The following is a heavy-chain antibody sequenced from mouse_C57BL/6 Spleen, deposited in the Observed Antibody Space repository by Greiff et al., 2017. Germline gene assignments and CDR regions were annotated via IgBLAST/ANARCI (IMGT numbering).Heavy chain of an antibody. D-gene: IGHD4-1*01. J-gene: IGHJ3*01. CDR1: GYTFTSYW. CDR2: IDPSDSYT. Sequence: QVQLQQSGAELVMPGASVKLSCKASGYTFTSYWMHWVKQRPGQGLEWIGEIDPSDSYTNYNQKFKGKSTLTVDKSSSTAYMQLSSLTSEDSAVYYCANTGTGAWFAYWGQGTLVTVSA. V-gene: IGHV1-69*01. CDR3: ANTGTGAWFAY.